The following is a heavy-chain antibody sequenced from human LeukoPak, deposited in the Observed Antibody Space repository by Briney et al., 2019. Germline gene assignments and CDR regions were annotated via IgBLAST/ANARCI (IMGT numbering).Heavy chain of an antibody. V-gene: IGHV3-72*01. CDR2: SRNKANSYIT. CDR1: GFTFSDHY. CDR3: ARAGLVVVTAKKSDAFDV. Sequence: PGGSLRLSCAASGFTFSDHYMDWVRQAPGGGLEWVGRSRNKANSYITEYAASVKGRFTISRDVSKDSLYLQMNSLKTEDTAVYYCARAGLVVVTAKKSDAFDVWGQGTMVTVSS. J-gene: IGHJ3*01. D-gene: IGHD2-21*02.